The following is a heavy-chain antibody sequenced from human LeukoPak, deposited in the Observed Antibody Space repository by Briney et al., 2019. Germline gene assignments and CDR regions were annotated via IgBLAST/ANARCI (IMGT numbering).Heavy chain of an antibody. CDR3: ARVVFNPASLNDY. Sequence: PGGSLRLSCAASGFTFSTHWMSWVRQAPGKGLEWVANIKEDGSEKYYVDSVKGRFTISRDNAKSSLYLEVNSLTAADTAVYYCARVVFNPASLNDYWGQGTLVTVSS. J-gene: IGHJ4*02. CDR2: IKEDGSEK. CDR1: GFTFSTHW. D-gene: IGHD1-14*01. V-gene: IGHV3-7*01.